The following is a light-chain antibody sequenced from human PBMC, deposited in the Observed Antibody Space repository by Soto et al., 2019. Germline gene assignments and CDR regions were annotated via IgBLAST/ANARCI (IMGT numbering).Light chain of an antibody. V-gene: IGKV1-39*01. CDR3: QQSYTLPLT. CDR1: QIISTY. Sequence: DIQMTQSPSSLSASVGDTVTITCRASQIISTYLHWFQHKPTEGPKLLIFEASTLKSGVPSRFSGSGSGTDFTLTISNLQPEDVATYYCQQSYTLPLTFGGGTRVETK. J-gene: IGKJ4*01. CDR2: EAS.